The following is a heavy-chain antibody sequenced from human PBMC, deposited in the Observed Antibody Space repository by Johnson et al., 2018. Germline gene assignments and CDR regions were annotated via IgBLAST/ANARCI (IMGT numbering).Heavy chain of an antibody. CDR1: GFTFSSYG. J-gene: IGHJ3*02. CDR3: AKESPPKDI. CDR2: ISYDGSNK. Sequence: QVQLVQSGGGVVQPGRSLRLSCAASGFTFSSYGMHWVRQAPGKGLEWVAVISYDGSNKYYADSVKGRFTISRDNSKNTLYLQMNSLRAEDTAVCYCAKESPPKDIWGQGTMVTVSS. V-gene: IGHV3-30*18.